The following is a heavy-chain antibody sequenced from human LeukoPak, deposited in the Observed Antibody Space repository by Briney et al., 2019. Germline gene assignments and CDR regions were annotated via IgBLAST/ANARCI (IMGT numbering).Heavy chain of an antibody. CDR1: GYSFTSYW. CDR2: IYPGDSDT. Sequence: GESLKISCKGSGYSFTSYWIGCVRQMPGKGLECVGVIYPGDSDTRYSPSFQGQVTISADKSISTTYLQWSSLKASDTAIYYCARHSYISANATYAGFDYWGQGTLVTVSS. CDR3: ARHSYISANATYAGFDY. D-gene: IGHD6-25*01. V-gene: IGHV5-51*01. J-gene: IGHJ4*02.